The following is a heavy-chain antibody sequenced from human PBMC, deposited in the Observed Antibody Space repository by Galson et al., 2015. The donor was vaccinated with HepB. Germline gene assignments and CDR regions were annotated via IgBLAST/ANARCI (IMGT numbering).Heavy chain of an antibody. CDR2: IRNDGSNK. CDR1: GFTFNKYG. Sequence: SLRLSCAASGFTFNKYGMYWVRQSPGKGLEWVALIRNDGSNKYYVDSVKGRFTISRDNSKSTLYLQMNSLRAEDTAVYFCVRGVKSPDYWGQGTLVTVSS. J-gene: IGHJ4*02. V-gene: IGHV3-33*07. CDR3: VRGVKSPDY.